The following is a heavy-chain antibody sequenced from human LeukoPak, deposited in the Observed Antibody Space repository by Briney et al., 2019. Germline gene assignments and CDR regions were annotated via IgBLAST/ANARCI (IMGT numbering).Heavy chain of an antibody. CDR2: ISSSSSYI. CDR3: ARDPRPMGTAMEY. D-gene: IGHD5-18*01. Sequence: GGSLRLSCAASGFTFSSYSMNWVRQAPGKGLEWVSSISSSSSYIYYADSVKGRFTISRDNAKNSLYLQMNSLRAEDTAVYYCARDPRPMGTAMEYWGQGTLVTVSS. V-gene: IGHV3-21*01. CDR1: GFTFSSYS. J-gene: IGHJ4*02.